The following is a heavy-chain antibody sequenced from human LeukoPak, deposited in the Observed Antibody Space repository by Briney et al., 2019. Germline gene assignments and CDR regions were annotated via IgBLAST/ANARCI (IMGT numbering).Heavy chain of an antibody. CDR2: VYYKGHT. J-gene: IGHJ4*02. D-gene: IGHD6-13*01. CDR3: ARDIAAAGTKIDY. Sequence: SETLSLTCSVSGGSTSGYFWTWIRQPPGKGPEWIGYVYYKGHTSYSPSLKSRVTISVDTSKNQFSLKLSSVTAADTAVYYCARDIAAAGTKIDYWGQGTLVTVSS. CDR1: GGSTSGYF. V-gene: IGHV4-59*12.